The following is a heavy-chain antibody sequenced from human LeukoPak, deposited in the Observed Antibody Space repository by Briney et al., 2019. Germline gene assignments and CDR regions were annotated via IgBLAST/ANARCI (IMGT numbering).Heavy chain of an antibody. J-gene: IGHJ3*02. Sequence: GGSLRLSCAASGFTFSSYAMSWVRQAPGKGLEWVSAISGSGGSTYYADSVKGQFTISRDNSKNTLYLQMNSLRAEDTAVYYCASGGSAGYSSGWYHDAFDIWGQGTMVTVSS. V-gene: IGHV3-23*01. CDR2: ISGSGGST. CDR1: GFTFSSYA. CDR3: ASGGSAGYSSGWYHDAFDI. D-gene: IGHD6-19*01.